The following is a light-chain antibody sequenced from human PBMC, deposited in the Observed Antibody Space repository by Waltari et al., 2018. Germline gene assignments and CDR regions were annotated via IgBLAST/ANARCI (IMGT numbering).Light chain of an antibody. V-gene: IGLV2-23*02. CDR2: AVS. Sequence: QSALTQPASVSGSPGQSITISCPGTSSDVGNYKRVSWYQQHPGKAPNLMIYAVSKRPSGVSDRFSGSKSGDMASLTISGLQPEDEAGYFCSSYAGSSKGVFGGGTKVTVL. CDR3: SSYAGSSKGV. CDR1: SSDVGNYKR. J-gene: IGLJ2*01.